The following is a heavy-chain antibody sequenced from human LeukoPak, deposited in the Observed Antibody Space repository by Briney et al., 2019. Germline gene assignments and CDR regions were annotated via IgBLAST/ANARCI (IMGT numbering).Heavy chain of an antibody. V-gene: IGHV3-48*01. CDR1: GFTFSSYS. Sequence: GGSLRLSCAASGFTFSSYSMNWVRQAPGKGLEWVSYISSSSSTIYYADSVKGRFTISRDNAKNSLYLQMNSLRAEDTAVYYCASEGNSVYFDYWGQGTLVTVSS. CDR2: ISSSSSTI. D-gene: IGHD4-23*01. J-gene: IGHJ4*02. CDR3: ASEGNSVYFDY.